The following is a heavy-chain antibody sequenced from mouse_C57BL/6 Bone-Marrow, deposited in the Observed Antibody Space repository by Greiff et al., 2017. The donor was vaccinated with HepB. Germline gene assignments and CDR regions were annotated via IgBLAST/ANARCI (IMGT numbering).Heavy chain of an antibody. CDR1: GFTFSSYG. J-gene: IGHJ2*01. CDR3: ARRDYGSSYGY. Sequence: EVKLVESGGDLVKPGGSLKLSCAASGFTFSSYGMSWVRQTPDKRLEWVATISSGGSYTYYPDSVKGRFTISRDNAKNTLYLQMSSLKSEETAMYYCARRDYGSSYGYWGQGTTLTVSS. V-gene: IGHV5-6*02. D-gene: IGHD1-1*01. CDR2: ISSGGSYT.